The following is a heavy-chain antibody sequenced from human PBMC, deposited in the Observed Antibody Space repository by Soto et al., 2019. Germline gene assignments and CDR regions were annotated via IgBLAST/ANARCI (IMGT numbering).Heavy chain of an antibody. D-gene: IGHD3-3*01. J-gene: IGHJ4*02. CDR3: ARDGFFGRSGYFDY. CDR2: IYYSGST. Sequence: QVQLQESGPGLVKPSQTLSLTCTVSGGSINSGDYYWTWIRQPPGKGLEWIGYIYYSGSTYYNPSLKSRVTIALDTSTIPFSLKLSSVTAADTAVYYCARDGFFGRSGYFDYWGQGTLVIVSS. V-gene: IGHV4-30-4*01. CDR1: GGSINSGDYY.